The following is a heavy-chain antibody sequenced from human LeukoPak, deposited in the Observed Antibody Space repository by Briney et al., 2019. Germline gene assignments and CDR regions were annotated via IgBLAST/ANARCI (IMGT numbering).Heavy chain of an antibody. J-gene: IGHJ4*02. CDR2: IDPSDCYT. V-gene: IGHV5-10-1*01. CDR3: ASSPTLVGTSPRVDF. D-gene: IGHD2-21*01. Sequence: GESLKISCKGSGHSFTNHYINWVRQVPGKGLEWMGRIDPSDCYTNYSPSFQGHVTLSADRSISTAYLHWSSLKASDTAMYYCASSPTLVGTSPRVDFWGQGTLVTVSS. CDR1: GHSFTNHY.